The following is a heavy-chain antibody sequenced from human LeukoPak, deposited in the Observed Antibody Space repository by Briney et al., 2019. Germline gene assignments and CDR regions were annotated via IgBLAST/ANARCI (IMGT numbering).Heavy chain of an antibody. J-gene: IGHJ4*02. D-gene: IGHD4-17*01. CDR2: IYYSRST. CDR3: ARVPTVTFFDY. Sequence: SETLSLTCTVSGGSISGSSYYWGWIRQPPGKGLEWIGSIYYSRSTYYNPSLKSRVTISVDTSKNQFSLKLSSVTAADTAVYYCARVPTVTFFDYWGQGTLVTVSS. CDR1: GGSISGSSYY. V-gene: IGHV4-39*01.